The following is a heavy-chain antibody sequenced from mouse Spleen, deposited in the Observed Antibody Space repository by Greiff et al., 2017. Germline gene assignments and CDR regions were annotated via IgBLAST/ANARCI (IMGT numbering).Heavy chain of an antibody. CDR2: ISYDGSN. Sequence: DVQLQESGPGLVKPSQSLSLTCSVTGYSITSGYYWKWIRQFPGNKLEWMGYISYDGSNNYNPSLKNRISITRDTSKNQFFLKLNSVTTEDTATYYCARDHYGSSPFAYWGQGTLVTVSA. CDR1: GYSITSGYY. D-gene: IGHD1-1*01. V-gene: IGHV3-6*01. J-gene: IGHJ3*01. CDR3: ARDHYGSSPFAY.